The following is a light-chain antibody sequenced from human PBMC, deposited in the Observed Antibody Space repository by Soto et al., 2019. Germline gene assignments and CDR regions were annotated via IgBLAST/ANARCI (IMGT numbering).Light chain of an antibody. CDR3: SAWDDFLSGWL. Sequence: QSVLTQPPSASGTPGQRVTISCSGSSSNIGSNTVNWYQQLPGTAPKLLIYSNDHRPSGVPDRFSGSQSDTSASLAINGLQSEDEATYFCSAWDDFLSGWLFGGGTKVTVL. CDR2: SND. J-gene: IGLJ2*01. CDR1: SSNIGSNT. V-gene: IGLV1-44*01.